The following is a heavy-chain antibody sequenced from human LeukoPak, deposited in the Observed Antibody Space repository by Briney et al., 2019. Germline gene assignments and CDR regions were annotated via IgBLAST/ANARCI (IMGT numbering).Heavy chain of an antibody. D-gene: IGHD3-9*01. CDR2: ISYSGST. V-gene: IGHV4-59*01. Sequence: SETLSLTCTVSGDSTSNYYWSWIRQPPGKGLEWIWSISYSGSTNYNPSLKSRITISADTSKHQLSLKLSSVTAADTAVYYCARELSGGVRYFDYWGQGTLVTVSS. CDR1: GDSTSNYY. CDR3: ARELSGGVRYFDY. J-gene: IGHJ4*02.